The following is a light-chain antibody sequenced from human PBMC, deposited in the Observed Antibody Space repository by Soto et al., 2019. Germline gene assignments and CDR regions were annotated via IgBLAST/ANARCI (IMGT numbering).Light chain of an antibody. V-gene: IGKV3-20*01. CDR1: VSVRTD. Sequence: PGQRAHLSCRASVSVRTDLAWYQQKPGQAPRLLVYGASSRATGIPDRFSGSVSGTDFTLAISRLEPEDFAVYYCQHYGGAPLTFGQGTRLDIK. CDR2: GAS. CDR3: QHYGGAPLT. J-gene: IGKJ5*01.